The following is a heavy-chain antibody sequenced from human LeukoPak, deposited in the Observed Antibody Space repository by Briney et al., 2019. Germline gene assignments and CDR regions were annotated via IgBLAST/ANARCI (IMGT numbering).Heavy chain of an antibody. D-gene: IGHD3-10*01. J-gene: IGHJ6*03. Sequence: GGSLRLSCAASGFTFGDYAMQWVRQAPGKGLEWVSLISWDASSTYYADSVKGRFTISRDNSKNSLSLQMNSLRPEDTALYCCAKERRGYYMDVWGKGTTVTVSS. V-gene: IGHV3-43D*04. CDR2: ISWDASST. CDR1: GFTFGDYA. CDR3: AKERRGYYMDV.